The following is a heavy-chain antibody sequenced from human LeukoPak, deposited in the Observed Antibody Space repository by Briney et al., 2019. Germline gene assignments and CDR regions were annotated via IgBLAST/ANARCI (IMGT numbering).Heavy chain of an antibody. CDR3: AKDSSSWSFFDY. Sequence: PGGSLRLSSAASGFSFDDYALHWVRQAPGKGLEWVSLIIGDASSTYYVDSVKGRFTISRDNSKNSLYLQMNSLRTEDTALYYYAKDSSSWSFFDYWGQGTLVTVSS. CDR2: IIGDASST. V-gene: IGHV3-43*02. J-gene: IGHJ4*02. CDR1: GFSFDDYA. D-gene: IGHD6-19*01.